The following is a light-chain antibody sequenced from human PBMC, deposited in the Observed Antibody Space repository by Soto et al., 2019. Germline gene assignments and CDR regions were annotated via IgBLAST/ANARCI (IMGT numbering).Light chain of an antibody. V-gene: IGLV2-14*01. CDR3: SSFSSTSTLYV. J-gene: IGLJ1*01. CDR2: EVS. Sequence: QSALTQPASVSGSPGQSITISCTGTSSDVGGYNYVSWYQQHPGTAPKLMIYEVSNRPSGVSNRFSGSKSGNTASLTIYGLQAEDEADYYCSSFSSTSTLYVFGTGTKLTVL. CDR1: SSDVGGYNY.